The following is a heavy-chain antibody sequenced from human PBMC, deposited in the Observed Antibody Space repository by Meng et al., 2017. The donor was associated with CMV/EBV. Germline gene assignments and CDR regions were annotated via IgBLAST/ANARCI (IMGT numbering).Heavy chain of an antibody. CDR2: INHTGST. D-gene: IGHD3-16*01. J-gene: IGHJ6*02. CDR1: GVSFSGYY. CDR3: ARAHTSHAVDV. V-gene: IGHV4-34*01. Sequence: SETLSLTCAVYGVSFSGYYWSWIRQPPGKGLEWIGEINHTGSTNYNPSLKSRVTISVDTSKNQFSLKLSSVTAADTAVYYCARAHTSHAVDVWGQGTTVTVSS.